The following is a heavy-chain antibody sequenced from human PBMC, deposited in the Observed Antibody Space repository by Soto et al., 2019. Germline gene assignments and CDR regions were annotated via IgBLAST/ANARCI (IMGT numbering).Heavy chain of an antibody. Sequence: SETLSLTCTVSGGSLSSYYWTWIRQSPGKGLEWIGYVYFSGNTNYNPSLKSRVTISIDTSKNQFSLRLASVTAADTAFYYCGSVRPSGYVLSWGQGTLVT. J-gene: IGHJ5*02. D-gene: IGHD6-25*01. CDR2: VYFSGNT. CDR3: GSVRPSGYVLS. CDR1: GGSLSSYY. V-gene: IGHV4-59*01.